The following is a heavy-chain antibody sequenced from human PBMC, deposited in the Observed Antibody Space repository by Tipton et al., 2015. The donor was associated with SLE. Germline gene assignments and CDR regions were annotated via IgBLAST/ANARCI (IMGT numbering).Heavy chain of an antibody. D-gene: IGHD1-26*01. Sequence: QLVQSGAEVKKPGASVKVSCKASGYSLIDYDINWVRQASGQGLEWMGWIFPKNGDTGYAQRFQGRLTLTRNTSINTAYLDLTGLTSEDTAVYYCALGGRILGSSIFDIWGQGTEVTVSS. CDR1: GYSLIDYD. J-gene: IGHJ3*02. CDR2: IFPKNGDT. V-gene: IGHV1-8*01. CDR3: ALGGRILGSSIFDI.